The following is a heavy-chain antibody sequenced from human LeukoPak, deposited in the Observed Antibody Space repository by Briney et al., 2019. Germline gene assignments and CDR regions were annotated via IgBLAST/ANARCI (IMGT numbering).Heavy chain of an antibody. V-gene: IGHV1-69*13. CDR2: IIPIFGTA. CDR1: GVTFSSYA. CDR3: ARVNLLAHSGSYHYFDY. J-gene: IGHJ4*02. D-gene: IGHD1-26*01. Sequence: SVKVSCKASGVTFSSYAISWVRQAPGQGLEWMGGIIPIFGTANYAQKFQGRVTITADESTSTAYMELSSLRSEDTAVYYCARVNLLAHSGSYHYFDYWGQGTLVTVSS.